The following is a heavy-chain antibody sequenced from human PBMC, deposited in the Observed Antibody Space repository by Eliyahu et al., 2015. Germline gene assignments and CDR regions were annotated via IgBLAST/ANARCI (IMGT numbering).Heavy chain of an antibody. CDR2: IIPIFGXA. V-gene: IGHV1-69*06. D-gene: IGHD3-10*01. J-gene: IGHJ6*02. CDR3: ASRRVQGVKFGSYYGMDV. Sequence: QVQLVQSGAEVKKPGSSVXVSCKAXGGTXXXYAISWVRQAPGQGLEWMGGIIPIFGXANYAQKFQGRVTITADKSTSTAYMELSSLRSEDTAVYYCASRRVQGVKFGSYYGMDVWGQGTTVTVSS. CDR1: GGTXXXYA.